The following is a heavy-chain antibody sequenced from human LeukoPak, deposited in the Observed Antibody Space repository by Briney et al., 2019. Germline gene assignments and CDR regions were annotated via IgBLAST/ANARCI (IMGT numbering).Heavy chain of an antibody. CDR1: GFTFSSYS. V-gene: IGHV3-21*01. J-gene: IGHJ4*02. CDR3: ARDRDTAMGIFDY. Sequence: WGSLGLSCAASGFTFSSYSINWVRQAPGKGLEWVSSISSSSSYIYYADSVKGRFTISRDNAKNSLYLQMNSLRAEDTAVYYCARDRDTAMGIFDYWGQGTLVTVPS. D-gene: IGHD5-18*01. CDR2: ISSSSSYI.